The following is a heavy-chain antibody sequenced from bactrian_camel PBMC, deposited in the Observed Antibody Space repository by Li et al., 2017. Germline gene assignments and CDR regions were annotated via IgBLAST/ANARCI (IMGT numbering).Heavy chain of an antibody. CDR2: IGGSGTMT. CDR1: GFTFSTYD. CDR3: AAESHDDNWYLRGEYNY. Sequence: VQLVESGGGVVQPGGSLRLSCAASGFTFSTYDMSWVRQAPGKGLEWVSTIGGSGTMTFYGDSVKGRFTISRDFAKNTLHLQMNSLKTEDTAVYYCAAESHDDNWYLRGEYNYWGQGTQVTVS. V-gene: IGHV3S40*01. D-gene: IGHD7*01. J-gene: IGHJ4*01.